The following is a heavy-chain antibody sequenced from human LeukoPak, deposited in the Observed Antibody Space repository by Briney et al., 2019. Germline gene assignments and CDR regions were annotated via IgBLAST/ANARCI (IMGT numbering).Heavy chain of an antibody. D-gene: IGHD3-9*01. V-gene: IGHV1-69*05. CDR2: IIPIFGTA. J-gene: IGHJ5*02. CDR1: GGTFSSYA. Sequence: SVKVSCKASGGTFSSYAISWVRQAPGQGLEWLGGIIPIFGTANYAQKFQGRVTITTDESTSTAYMELSSLRSEDTAVYYCAREGYFGPAPFDPWGQGTLVTVSS. CDR3: AREGYFGPAPFDP.